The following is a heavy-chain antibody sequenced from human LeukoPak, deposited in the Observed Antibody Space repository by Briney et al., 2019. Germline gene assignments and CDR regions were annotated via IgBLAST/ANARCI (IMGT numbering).Heavy chain of an antibody. CDR1: GGTFSSYA. CDR3: ARSRLNVVGDIIYYFDY. V-gene: IGHV1-69*05. J-gene: IGHJ4*02. Sequence: GASVKVSCKASGGTFSSYAISWVRQAPGQGLEWMGGIIPIFGTANYAQKFQGRVTITTDESTSTTYMELSSLRSEDTAVYYCARSRLNVVGDIIYYFDYWGQGTLATVSS. D-gene: IGHD1-26*01. CDR2: IIPIFGTA.